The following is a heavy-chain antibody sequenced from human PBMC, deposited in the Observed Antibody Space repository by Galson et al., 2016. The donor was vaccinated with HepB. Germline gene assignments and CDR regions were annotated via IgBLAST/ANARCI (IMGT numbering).Heavy chain of an antibody. J-gene: IGHJ3*01. CDR2: ISPSGSI. D-gene: IGHD3-9*01. CDR1: GFTFSAHY. V-gene: IGHV3-69-1*01. CDR3: TRDRTEHDIWTGSFDF. Sequence: SLRLSCAASGFTFSAHYMNWVRQAPGKGLEWLSHISPSGSIYSAGPVRGRFTVSRDNAKNSLFLQMNSLRYDDTAIYYCTRDRTEHDIWTGSFDFWGQGTSVIVSS.